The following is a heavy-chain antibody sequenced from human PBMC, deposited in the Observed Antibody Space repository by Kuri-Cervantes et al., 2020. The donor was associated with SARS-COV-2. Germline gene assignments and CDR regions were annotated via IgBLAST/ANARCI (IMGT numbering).Heavy chain of an antibody. CDR3: ASWGRDMTTVTWVDY. Sequence: ASVKVSCKASGYTITSYGISWVRQAPGQGLEWMGWISAYNGNTNYAQKLQDRVTMTTDTSTSTAYMELRSLRSDDTAVYYCASWGRDMTTVTWVDYWGQGTLVTVSS. CDR1: GYTITSYG. V-gene: IGHV1-18*01. J-gene: IGHJ4*02. D-gene: IGHD4-17*01. CDR2: ISAYNGNT.